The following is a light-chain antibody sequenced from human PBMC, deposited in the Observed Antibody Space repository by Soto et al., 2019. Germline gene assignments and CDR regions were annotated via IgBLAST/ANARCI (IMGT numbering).Light chain of an antibody. Sequence: QSVLTQPPSASGTPGQRVTISCSGSSSNIGTENVNWYQQLPGTAPKLLIHTNNQRPSGVPDRFSGSKSGTSASQTISGLQSEDEAAYYCAAWDGSLNGMLFGGGTQLTVL. CDR3: AAWDGSLNGML. J-gene: IGLJ7*01. CDR1: SSNIGTEN. CDR2: TNN. V-gene: IGLV1-44*01.